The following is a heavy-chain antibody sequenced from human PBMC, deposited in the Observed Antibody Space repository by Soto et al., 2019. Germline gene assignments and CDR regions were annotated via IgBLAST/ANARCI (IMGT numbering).Heavy chain of an antibody. J-gene: IGHJ5*02. CDR2: ISAYNGNT. Sequence: QVQLVQSGAEVKKPGASVKVSCKASGYTFTSYGISWVRQAPGQGLEWMGWISAYNGNTNYAQKLQGRVTMTTDTSTSTADRELRSQSSDEKAVDYGASERGPPAARRPSKWFDPWGQGTLVTVSS. CDR1: GYTFTSYG. V-gene: IGHV1-18*01. CDR3: ASERGPPAARRPSKWFDP. D-gene: IGHD2-2*01.